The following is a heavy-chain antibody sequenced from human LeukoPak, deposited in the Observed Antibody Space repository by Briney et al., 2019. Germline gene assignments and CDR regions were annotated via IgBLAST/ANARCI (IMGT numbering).Heavy chain of an antibody. D-gene: IGHD3-10*01. CDR1: GFTFDDYA. V-gene: IGHV3-9*01. Sequence: GGSLRLSCAASGFTFDDYAMHWVRQAPGKGLEWVSGISWNSGSIGYADSVKGRFTISRDNAKNSLYLQMNSLRAEDTAVYYCAREPRGGGYGSGSYQRGDAFDIWGQGTMVTVSS. CDR2: ISWNSGSI. J-gene: IGHJ3*02. CDR3: AREPRGGGYGSGSYQRGDAFDI.